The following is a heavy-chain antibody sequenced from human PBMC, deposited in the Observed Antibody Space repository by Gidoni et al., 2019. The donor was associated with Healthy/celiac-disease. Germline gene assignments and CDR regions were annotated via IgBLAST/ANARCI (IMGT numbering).Heavy chain of an antibody. Sequence: QLQLQESGPGLVKPSETLSLTCTVSGGSISSSSYYWGWIRQPPGKGLEWIGSIYYSGSTYYNPSLKSRVTISVDTSKNQFSLKLSSVTAADTAVYCCARLAAKAAFDIWGQGTMVTVSS. CDR2: IYYSGST. D-gene: IGHD6-13*01. CDR3: ARLAAKAAFDI. J-gene: IGHJ3*02. V-gene: IGHV4-39*01. CDR1: GGSISSSSYY.